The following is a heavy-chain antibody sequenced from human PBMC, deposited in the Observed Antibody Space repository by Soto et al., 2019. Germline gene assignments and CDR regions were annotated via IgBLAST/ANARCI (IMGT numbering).Heavy chain of an antibody. CDR3: ARLAVAGSPMGFHDFDS. CDR1: GYSFVSYW. V-gene: IGHV5-51*03. Sequence: VQLVQSGAEVRKPGESLEISCKGSGYSFVSYWVGWVRQMPGKGLEWMGSVYAGDSETRYSPPFRGQVTISVDRSTSTAALQWSSLRASDTATYYCARLAVAGSPMGFHDFDSWGQGTLVTVSS. D-gene: IGHD6-19*01. J-gene: IGHJ4*02. CDR2: VYAGDSET.